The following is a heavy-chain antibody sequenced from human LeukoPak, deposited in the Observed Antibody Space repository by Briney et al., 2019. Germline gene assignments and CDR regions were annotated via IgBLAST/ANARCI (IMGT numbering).Heavy chain of an antibody. CDR2: IYYSGST. CDR3: ARGGVQRGYSYGDPPDY. D-gene: IGHD5-18*01. CDR1: GGSISSYY. Sequence: PSESLSLTCTVSGGSISSYYWSWIRQPPGKGLEWIGYIYYSGSTNYNPSLKSRVTISVDTSKNQFSLKLSSVTAADTAVYYCARGGVQRGYSYGDPPDYWGQGTLVTVSS. J-gene: IGHJ4*02. V-gene: IGHV4-59*01.